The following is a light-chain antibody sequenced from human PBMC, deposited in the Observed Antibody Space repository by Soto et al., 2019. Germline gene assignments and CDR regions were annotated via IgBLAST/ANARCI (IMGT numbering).Light chain of an antibody. J-gene: IGLJ2*01. Sequence: QSVLTQPPSASGTPGQRVSISCSGSGSSIGTNTVNWYRQLPGTAPKLLSYANNQRPSGVPDRFSGSKSGTSASLAISGRQSEDEAEDYCAAWDGSLNNVLFGGGTKVTVL. V-gene: IGLV1-44*01. CDR2: ANN. CDR3: AAWDGSLNNVL. CDR1: GSSIGTNT.